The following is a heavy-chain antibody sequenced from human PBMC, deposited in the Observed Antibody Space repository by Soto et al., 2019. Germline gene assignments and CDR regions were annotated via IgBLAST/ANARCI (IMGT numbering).Heavy chain of an antibody. CDR2: ISYDGSNK. J-gene: IGHJ6*02. CDR3: ARATPYYYYVMDV. V-gene: IGHV3-30-3*01. CDR1: GFTFSSYA. Sequence: QVQLVESGGGVVQPGRSLRLSCAASGFTFSSYAMHWVRQAPGKGLEWVAVISYDGSNKYYADSVKGRFTISRDNSKNTLYLQMNSLRAEDTAVYYCARATPYYYYVMDVWGQGTTVTVSS.